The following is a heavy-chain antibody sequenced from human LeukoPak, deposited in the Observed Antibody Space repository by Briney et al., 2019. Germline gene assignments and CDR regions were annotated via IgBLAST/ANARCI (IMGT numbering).Heavy chain of an antibody. J-gene: IGHJ4*02. Sequence: SETLSLTCAVYGGSFSGYYWSWIRQPPGKGLEWIGEINHSGSTNYNPSLKSRVTISVDTSKNQFSLKLSSVTAADTAVYYCASLWGSYPTNDYWGQGTLVTVSS. CDR2: INHSGST. CDR3: ASLWGSYPTNDY. V-gene: IGHV4-34*01. CDR1: GGSFSGYY. D-gene: IGHD3-16*02.